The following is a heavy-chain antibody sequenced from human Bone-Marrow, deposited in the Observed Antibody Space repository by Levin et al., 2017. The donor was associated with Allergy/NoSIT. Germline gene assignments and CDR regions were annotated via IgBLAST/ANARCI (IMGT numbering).Heavy chain of an antibody. CDR3: ARGDSTRWYS. V-gene: IGHV1-2*02. D-gene: IGHD2-2*01. CDR2: INPKNGGT. CDR1: GDAFTGYY. Sequence: PEASVKVSCKASGDAFTGYYMHWVRQAPGQGLEWMGWINPKNGGTNFAQEFQGRVTMTRDTSISTAYMELSTLRSDDTAVYYCARGDSTRWYSWGQGTLVTVSS. J-gene: IGHJ4*02.